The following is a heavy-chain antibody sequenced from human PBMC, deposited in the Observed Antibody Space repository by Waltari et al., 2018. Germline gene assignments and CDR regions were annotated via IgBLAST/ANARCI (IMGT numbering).Heavy chain of an antibody. CDR3: XXVXXXXXXXXXX. CDR2: ISWNSVRT. D-gene: IGHD2-21*01. V-gene: IGHV3-9*01. J-gene: IGHJ4*02. Sequence: EVQXXESGGGFVQPGRSLRLSCAASGFTIDDSAMHWVRQVPGKGLEWVAGISWNSVRTAYADSVKGRFXXSRXXXKXSXXXXXNSXXVEXTXXXYCXXVXXXXXXXXXXWGQGXLVTVSS. CDR1: GFTIDDSA.